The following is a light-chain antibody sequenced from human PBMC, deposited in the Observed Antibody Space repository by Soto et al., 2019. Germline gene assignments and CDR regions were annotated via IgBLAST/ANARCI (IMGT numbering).Light chain of an antibody. CDR3: QQYGSSSWT. V-gene: IGKV3-20*01. Sequence: EIVLTQSPGTLSLSPGERATLSCRASQSVSSSYLAWYQQKPGQAPRLLIYGASSRATGIPDRFSGSGSVPAFPLTISRLEPEDFAVYYCQQYGSSSWTFGQGTKVEIK. CDR1: QSVSSSY. J-gene: IGKJ1*01. CDR2: GAS.